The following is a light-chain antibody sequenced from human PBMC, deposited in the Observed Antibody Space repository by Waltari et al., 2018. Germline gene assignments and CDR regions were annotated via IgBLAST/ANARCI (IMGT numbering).Light chain of an antibody. CDR2: DVT. V-gene: IGLV2-14*03. J-gene: IGLJ3*02. CDR3: TSQAVEGGVL. Sequence: QSALTQPASVSGSPGQSITISCTGIGSDIDGSDFVSWYQHHPGKAPQVIIYDVTNRPSGISHRFSASTSANTASLTISGLQPEDEGDYYCTSQAVEGGVLFGGGTQVTVL. CDR1: GSDIDGSDF.